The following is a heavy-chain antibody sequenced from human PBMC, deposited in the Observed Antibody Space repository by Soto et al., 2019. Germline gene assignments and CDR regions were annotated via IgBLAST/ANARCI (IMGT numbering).Heavy chain of an antibody. CDR3: AADEMATITLDY. D-gene: IGHD5-12*01. Sequence: SVKVSCKASGFTFTSYAILWVRQAPGHSLEWIGWINVGSGNTNYAQKFQERVTITRDMSTSTAYMELSSLRSEDTAVYYCAADEMATITLDYWGQGTLVTVSS. J-gene: IGHJ4*02. CDR2: INVGSGNT. CDR1: GFTFTSYA. V-gene: IGHV1-58*02.